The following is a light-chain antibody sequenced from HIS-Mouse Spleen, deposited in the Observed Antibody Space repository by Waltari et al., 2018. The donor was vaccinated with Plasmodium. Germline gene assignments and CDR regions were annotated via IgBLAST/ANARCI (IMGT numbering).Light chain of an antibody. CDR2: GAA. CDR1: QSVSSN. J-gene: IGKJ3*01. V-gene: IGKV3-15*01. CDR3: QQYNNWSFT. Sequence: EIVMTQSPATLSVSPGERATLSCRAGQSVSSNLAWYQQKPGQAPRHLIYGAATRATGIPARCSGSGSGTEFTLTISSLQSEDFAVYYCQQYNNWSFTFGPGTKVDIK.